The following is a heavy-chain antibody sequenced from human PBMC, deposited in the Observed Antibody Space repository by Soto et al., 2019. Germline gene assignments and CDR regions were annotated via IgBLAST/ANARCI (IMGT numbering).Heavy chain of an antibody. V-gene: IGHV4-4*02. Sequence: PGKGLEWIGEIYHSGSTNYNPSLKSRVTISVDKSKNQFSLKLSSVTAADTAVYYCARCNYDFWSRYYRFWGKGTTVTVSS. J-gene: IGHJ6*03. CDR2: IYHSGST. CDR3: ARCNYDFWSRYYRF. D-gene: IGHD3-3*01.